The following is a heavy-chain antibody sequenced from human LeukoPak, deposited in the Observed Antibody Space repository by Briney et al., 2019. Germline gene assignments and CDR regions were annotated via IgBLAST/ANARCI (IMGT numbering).Heavy chain of an antibody. D-gene: IGHD1-26*01. Sequence: GGSLRLSCVDSGFTFSSHWMSWVRQAPGKGLEWVANINQGEGEKYYVDSVKGRFTISRDNAKKSLFLQMNSLRAEDTAVYYCARGRFIAGTTAYYFDYWGQGTLVTVSS. V-gene: IGHV3-7*03. CDR3: ARGRFIAGTTAYYFDY. CDR1: GFTFSSHW. J-gene: IGHJ4*02. CDR2: INQGEGEK.